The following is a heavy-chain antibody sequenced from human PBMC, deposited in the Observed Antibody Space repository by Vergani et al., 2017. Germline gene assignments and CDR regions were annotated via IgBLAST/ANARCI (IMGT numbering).Heavy chain of an antibody. Sequence: QVQLVQSGAEVKKPGASVKVSCKASGYTFTGYYMHWVRQAPGPGLEWMGWINPNSGGTNYAQKVQGRVTMTMHTSISTAYVELSRLRSEDTAVYYCARARRQWLETTQHFDYWGQGTLVTVSS. D-gene: IGHD6-19*01. J-gene: IGHJ4*02. CDR1: GYTFTGYY. V-gene: IGHV1-2*02. CDR2: INPNSGGT. CDR3: ARARRQWLETTQHFDY.